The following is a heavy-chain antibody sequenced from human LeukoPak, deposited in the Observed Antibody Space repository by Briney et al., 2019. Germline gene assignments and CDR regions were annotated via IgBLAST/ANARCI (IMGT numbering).Heavy chain of an antibody. D-gene: IGHD6-19*01. J-gene: IGHJ4*02. Sequence: PGGTLRLSCAASGFTFSSYAMSWVRQAPGKGLEWVSFISGSGGSTFYADSVKGRFTISRDNSMNTLYLQMNSLRAEDTALYYCAKTAVAQWLVRQYFDYWGQGTLVTVSS. V-gene: IGHV3-23*01. CDR2: ISGSGGST. CDR1: GFTFSSYA. CDR3: AKTAVAQWLVRQYFDY.